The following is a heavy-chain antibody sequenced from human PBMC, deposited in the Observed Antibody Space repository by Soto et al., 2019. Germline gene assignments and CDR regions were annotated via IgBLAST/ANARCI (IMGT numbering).Heavy chain of an antibody. CDR1: GGAFSSYT. Sequence: QVQLVQSGAEVKKPGSSVKVSCKASGGAFSSYTISWVRLVPGQGLEWMGRIIPILGIANYAQKFQGRVTITADKSTGTAYMELSSLRSGDTAVYYCARDPPYMIVVPNEDYWGQGTLVTVSS. CDR2: IIPILGIA. J-gene: IGHJ4*02. D-gene: IGHD3-22*01. CDR3: ARDPPYMIVVPNEDY. V-gene: IGHV1-69*08.